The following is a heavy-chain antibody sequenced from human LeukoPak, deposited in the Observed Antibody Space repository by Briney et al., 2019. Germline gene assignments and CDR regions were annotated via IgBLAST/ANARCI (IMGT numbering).Heavy chain of an antibody. CDR3: ARGGGRHVEY. J-gene: IGHJ4*02. V-gene: IGHV3-30*03. CDR2: ISLDGSIA. D-gene: IGHD2/OR15-2a*01. Sequence: GGSLRLSCVASGFSFDSYAMHWVRQAAGKGLEWVAAISLDGSIAYYADSVKGRLTISRDNAKNSLYLQMNSLRAEDTAVYYCARGGGRHVEYWGQGNLVTVSS. CDR1: GFSFDSYA.